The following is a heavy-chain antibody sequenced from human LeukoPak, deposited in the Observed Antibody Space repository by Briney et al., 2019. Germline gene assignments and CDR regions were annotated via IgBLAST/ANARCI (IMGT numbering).Heavy chain of an antibody. CDR2: IKQDGSEK. Sequence: PGGSLRLSCAASGFAFESYWMSWVRQAPGKGLEWVANIKQDGSEKYYVDSVKGRFTISRDNANNSLYLQMNSLRAEDTAVYYCARGSTGIWGQGTMVTVSS. CDR1: GFAFESYW. V-gene: IGHV3-7*01. J-gene: IGHJ3*02. CDR3: ARGSTGI. D-gene: IGHD2-8*02.